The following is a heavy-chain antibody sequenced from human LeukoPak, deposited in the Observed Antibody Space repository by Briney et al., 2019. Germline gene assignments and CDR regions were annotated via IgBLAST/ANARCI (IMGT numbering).Heavy chain of an antibody. CDR3: AKGVAAAGTRFDY. V-gene: IGHV3-11*01. D-gene: IGHD6-13*01. J-gene: IGHJ4*02. Sequence: GGSLRLSCAASGFTFSDYYMSWIRQAPGKGLEWVSYISSSGTTIYYADSVKGRFTISRDNAKNSLYLQMNSLRAEDTALYYCAKGVAAAGTRFDYWGQGTLVTVSS. CDR2: ISSSGTTI. CDR1: GFTFSDYY.